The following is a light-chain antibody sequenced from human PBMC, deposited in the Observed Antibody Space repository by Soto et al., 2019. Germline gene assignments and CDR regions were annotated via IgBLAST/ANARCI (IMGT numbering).Light chain of an antibody. V-gene: IGKV3-15*01. CDR2: GAS. CDR3: QQYNNWPPLT. CDR1: QSVNNN. Sequence: SLGTVSLTTKEGATLSCRASQSVNNNYLAWYQHKPGQCPRLLIYGASTRATGIPARFSGSGSGTEFTLTISSLQSEDFAVYYCQQYNNWPPLTFGGVTTVDI. J-gene: IGKJ4*01.